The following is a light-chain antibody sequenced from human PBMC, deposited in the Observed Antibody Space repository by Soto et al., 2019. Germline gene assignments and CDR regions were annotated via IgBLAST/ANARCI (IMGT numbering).Light chain of an antibody. CDR1: QSVTSNY. Sequence: EIVLTQSPGILSLSPGDRATLSCWAIQSVTSNYLAWYQHKPGQAPRLLIYGASRRATCIPDRFSGSGSGTDFTLTISRLEPDDFAVYYCHRYGNSRTFVQGTKVEIK. J-gene: IGKJ1*01. CDR2: GAS. V-gene: IGKV3-20*01. CDR3: HRYGNSRT.